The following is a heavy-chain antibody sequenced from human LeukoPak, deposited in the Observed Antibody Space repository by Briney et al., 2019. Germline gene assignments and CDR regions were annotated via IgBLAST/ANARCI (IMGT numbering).Heavy chain of an antibody. D-gene: IGHD6-19*01. CDR1: GFTFSSYA. Sequence: PGGSLRLSCAASGFTFSSYAMSWVRQAPGKGLKWVANIKQDGSEKYYVDSVKGRFTISRDNAKNSLYLQMNSLRAEDTAVYYCARERGSGWYSRGGTFDYWGQGTLVTVSS. CDR3: ARERGSGWYSRGGTFDY. CDR2: IKQDGSEK. J-gene: IGHJ4*02. V-gene: IGHV3-7*01.